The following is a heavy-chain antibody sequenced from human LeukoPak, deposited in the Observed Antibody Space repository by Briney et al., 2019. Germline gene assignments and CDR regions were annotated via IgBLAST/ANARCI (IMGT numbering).Heavy chain of an antibody. CDR1: GFTVSSNY. CDR3: ARAPREGFSGSYHDY. V-gene: IGHV3-66*01. CDR2: IYSGGST. D-gene: IGHD1-26*01. Sequence: GGFLRLSCAASGFTVSSNYMSWVRQAPGKGLEWVSVIYSGGSTYYADSVKGRFTISRDNSKNTLYLQMNSLRAEDTAVYYCARAPREGFSGSYHDYWGQGTLVTVSS. J-gene: IGHJ4*02.